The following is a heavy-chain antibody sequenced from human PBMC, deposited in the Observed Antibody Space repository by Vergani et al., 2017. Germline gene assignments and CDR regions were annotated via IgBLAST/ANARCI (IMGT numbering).Heavy chain of an antibody. V-gene: IGHV4-61*02. Sequence: QVQLQESGPRLVRPSQTLSLTCTVSGGSINNGAYYWGWIRQPAGKGLEWIGRVYTSGMTNYNPSLKSRVTILVDRSKSQLSLKLTSVTAGDTAVYFCARELSYYYGSGSDDYNPYYYEGMDVWGPGTTVTVSS. CDR3: ARELSYYYGSGSDDYNPYYYEGMDV. CDR1: GGSINNGAYY. D-gene: IGHD3-10*01. CDR2: VYTSGMT. J-gene: IGHJ6*02.